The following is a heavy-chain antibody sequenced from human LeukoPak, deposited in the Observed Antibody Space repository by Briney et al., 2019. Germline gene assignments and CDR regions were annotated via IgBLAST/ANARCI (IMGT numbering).Heavy chain of an antibody. CDR2: IKQDGSEK. Sequence: GGSLRLSCAASGFTFSSYWMSWVRQAPGKGLEWVANIKQDGSEKYYVDSVKGRYTISRDNAKNSLYLQMNSLRAEDTAVYYCARGGYYDSSGYFYWGQGTLVTVSS. CDR3: ARGGYYDSSGYFY. CDR1: GFTFSSYW. V-gene: IGHV3-7*01. J-gene: IGHJ4*02. D-gene: IGHD3-22*01.